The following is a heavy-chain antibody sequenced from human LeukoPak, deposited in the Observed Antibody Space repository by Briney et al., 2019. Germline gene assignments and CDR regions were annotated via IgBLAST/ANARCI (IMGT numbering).Heavy chain of an antibody. CDR2: IYYSGST. CDR1: GGCISSYY. J-gene: IGHJ6*03. D-gene: IGHD3-16*01. CDR3: ARETSQKGAHYMDV. Sequence: SETLSLTCTVSGGCISSYYWSWIRQPPGKGLEWIGYIYYSGSTNYNPSLKSRVTISVDTSKNQFSLKLSSVTAADTAVYYCARETSQKGAHYMDVWGKGTTVTISS. V-gene: IGHV4-59*01.